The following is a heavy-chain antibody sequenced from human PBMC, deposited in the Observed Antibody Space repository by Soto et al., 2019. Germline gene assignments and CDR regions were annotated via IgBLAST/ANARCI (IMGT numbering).Heavy chain of an antibody. D-gene: IGHD2-15*01. V-gene: IGHV1-18*01. CDR3: ARYGILSVFSFLAF. CDR2: ISAYNGNT. Sequence: GASVKVSCKASGFTFTSYAITWVRQAPGQGLEWMGWISAYNGNTNYAQNLQGRVTMTTDTSTSTAYMELGSLTSDDTAVYYFARYGILSVFSFLAFWGKGTSAPVSS. CDR1: GFTFTSYA. J-gene: IGHJ6*04.